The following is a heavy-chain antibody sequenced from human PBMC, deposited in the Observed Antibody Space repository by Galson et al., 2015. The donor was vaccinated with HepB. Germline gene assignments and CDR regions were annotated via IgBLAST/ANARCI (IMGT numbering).Heavy chain of an antibody. V-gene: IGHV7-4-1*02. CDR1: GYTFTSYA. D-gene: IGHD3-10*01. Sequence: VKVSCKASGYTFTSYAMNWVRQAPGQGLEWMGWINTNTGNPTYAQGFTGRFVFSLDTSVSTAYLQISSLKAEDTAVYYCARDSWNDVYYGSREAEYWGQGTLVTVSS. CDR2: INTNTGNP. CDR3: ARDSWNDVYYGSREAEY. J-gene: IGHJ4*02.